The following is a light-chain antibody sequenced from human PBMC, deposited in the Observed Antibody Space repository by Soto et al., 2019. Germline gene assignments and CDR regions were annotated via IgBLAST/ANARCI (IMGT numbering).Light chain of an antibody. CDR2: GAS. J-gene: IGKJ5*01. CDR1: QSVSSSQ. CDR3: QQYGSSLIT. Sequence: EIVLTQSPGTPSLSPGERATLTCRTSQSVSSSQLAWYQQRPGQAPRLLIYGASNRATGIPSRFSGSGSGTDFTLTISRLEPGDFAVYYCQQYGSSLITFGQGTRLEIK. V-gene: IGKV3-20*01.